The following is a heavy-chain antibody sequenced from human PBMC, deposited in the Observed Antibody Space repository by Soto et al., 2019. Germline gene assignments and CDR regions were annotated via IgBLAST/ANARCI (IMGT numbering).Heavy chain of an antibody. CDR2: ASPLSATT. Sequence: QAQLVQSGAEAKEPGASVKVSCKASGYTFTGYGITWVRQAPGQGLEWMGWASPLSATTNYAPKFQGRVTMTTDTSTAMVYLELRSLRSDDTAVYYCARGGTAEADFWGQGALVTVSS. J-gene: IGHJ4*02. CDR1: GYTFTGYG. CDR3: ARGGTAEADF. V-gene: IGHV1-18*01. D-gene: IGHD2-21*02.